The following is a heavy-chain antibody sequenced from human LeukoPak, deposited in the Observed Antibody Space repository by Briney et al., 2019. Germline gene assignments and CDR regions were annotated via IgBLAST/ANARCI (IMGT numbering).Heavy chain of an antibody. CDR2: ISYDGSNK. CDR3: ARAGLYCSSTSCYGYFDY. Sequence: GRSLRLSCAASGFTFSSYDMHWVRQAPGKGLEWVAVISYDGSNKYYADSVKGRFTISRDNSKNTLYLQMNSLRAEDTAVYYCARAGLYCSSTSCYGYFDYWGPGTLVTVSS. J-gene: IGHJ4*02. D-gene: IGHD2-2*01. CDR1: GFTFSSYD. V-gene: IGHV3-30*03.